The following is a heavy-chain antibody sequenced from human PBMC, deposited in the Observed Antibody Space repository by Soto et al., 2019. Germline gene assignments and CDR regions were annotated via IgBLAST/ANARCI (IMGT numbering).Heavy chain of an antibody. CDR3: ARAKRSELSRDQRNGMDV. CDR1: GFTFSSHS. D-gene: IGHD1-26*01. J-gene: IGHJ6*02. CDR2: ISSSSNYK. Sequence: GGSLRLSCAASGFTFSSHSMNWVRQAPGKGLEWVSSISSSSNYKYYADSVKGRFTIARDNAKNSLYLQMNSLRAEDTAVYYCARAKRSELSRDQRNGMDVWGQGTTVTVSS. V-gene: IGHV3-21*01.